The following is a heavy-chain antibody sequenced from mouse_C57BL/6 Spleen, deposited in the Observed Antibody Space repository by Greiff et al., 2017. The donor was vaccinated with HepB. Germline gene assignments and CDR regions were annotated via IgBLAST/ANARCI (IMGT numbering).Heavy chain of an antibody. CDR1: GYTFTDYY. D-gene: IGHD2-3*01. V-gene: IGHV1-76*01. CDR2: IYPGSGNT. J-gene: IGHJ1*03. Sequence: LQESGAELVRPGASVKLSCKASGYTFTDYYINWVKQRPGQGLEWIARIYPGSGNTYYNEKFKGKATLTAEKSSSTAYMQLSSLTSEDSAVYFCARSRLLNWYFDVWGTRTTVTVSS. CDR3: ARSRLLNWYFDV.